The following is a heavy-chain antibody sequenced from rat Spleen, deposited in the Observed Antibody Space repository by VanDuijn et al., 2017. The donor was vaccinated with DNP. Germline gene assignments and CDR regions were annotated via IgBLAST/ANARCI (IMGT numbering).Heavy chain of an antibody. CDR3: ARHRTIMPYYYAMDA. Sequence: EVLLVESDGGLVQPGRSLKLSCAVSGFTFSDYYMAWVRQAPAKGLEWVATLSYNGGTPYYQDSVKGRFTISRDNAQSTLYLQMDSLSSEDTATYYCARHRTIMPYYYAMDAWGQGASVTVSS. CDR2: LSYNGGTP. J-gene: IGHJ4*01. V-gene: IGHV5-7*01. D-gene: IGHD1-12*01. CDR1: GFTFSDYY.